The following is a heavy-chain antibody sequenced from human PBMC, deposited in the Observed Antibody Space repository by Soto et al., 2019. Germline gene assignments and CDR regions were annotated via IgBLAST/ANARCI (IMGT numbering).Heavy chain of an antibody. D-gene: IGHD2-2*01. CDR3: ARVHGVLADGGGSFKYYYGMDV. CDR2: IYTSGST. Sequence: SETLSLTCTVSGGSISSYYWSWIRQPAGKGLEWIGRIYTSGSTNYNPSLKSRVTMSVDTSKNQVSLRLSSVTAADTAVYYCARVHGVLADGGGSFKYYYGMDVWGQGTTVTVSS. J-gene: IGHJ6*02. CDR1: GGSISSYY. V-gene: IGHV4-4*07.